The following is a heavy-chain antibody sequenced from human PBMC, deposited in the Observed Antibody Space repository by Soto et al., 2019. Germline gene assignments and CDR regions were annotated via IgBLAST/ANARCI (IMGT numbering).Heavy chain of an antibody. D-gene: IGHD4-17*01. CDR3: AKDGLYGGNPVNAFDI. CDR1: GFTFSSYA. CDR2: ISGSGGST. J-gene: IGHJ3*02. Sequence: GGSLRLSCAASGFTFSSYAMSWVRQAPEKGLEWVSAISGSGGSTYYADSVKGRFTISRDNSKNTLYLQMNSLRAEDTAVYYCAKDGLYGGNPVNAFDIWGQGTMVTVSS. V-gene: IGHV3-23*01.